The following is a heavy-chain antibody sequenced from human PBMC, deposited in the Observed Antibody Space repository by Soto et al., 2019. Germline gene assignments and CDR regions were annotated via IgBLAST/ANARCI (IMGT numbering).Heavy chain of an antibody. CDR3: ALRYDYRDY. V-gene: IGHV4-31*03. CDR1: GVSIISGGYY. CDR2: IYYSGST. J-gene: IGHJ4*02. D-gene: IGHD4-4*01. Sequence: SETLSLTCTVSGVSIISGGYYWNLIRQHPGKGLEWIGHIYYSGSTYYNPSLKSRVTISVDTSKNQFSLKLSSVTAADTAVYYGALRYDYRDYWGQGTLVTVSS.